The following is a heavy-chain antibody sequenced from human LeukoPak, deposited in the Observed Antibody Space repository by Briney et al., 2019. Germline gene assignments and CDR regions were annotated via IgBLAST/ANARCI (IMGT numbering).Heavy chain of an antibody. CDR2: IKQDGSEK. J-gene: IGHJ4*02. CDR1: GFTFSRYW. CDR3: ARDGRWINYYDGSSPV. V-gene: IGHV3-7*01. D-gene: IGHD3-22*01. Sequence: PGGSLRLSCAASGFTFSRYWMSWVRQAPGKGLEWVANIKQDGSEKYYVDSVKGRFTISRDNAKNSLYLQMNSLRVEDTAVYYCARDGRWINYYDGSSPVWGQGTLVTVSS.